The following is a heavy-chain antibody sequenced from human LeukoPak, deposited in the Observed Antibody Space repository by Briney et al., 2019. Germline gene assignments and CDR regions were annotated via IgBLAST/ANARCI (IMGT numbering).Heavy chain of an antibody. V-gene: IGHV5-51*01. CDR2: VYPADSDT. D-gene: IGHD5-24*01. Sequence: GESLKISCKGSGYSFTNYWIAWVRQMPGKGLEWMGIVYPADSDTRYSPSFQVQVTISADKSISTAYLQWSSLKASGTAIYYCARRGDAFNFDYWGQGTLVSVSS. CDR1: GYSFTNYW. CDR3: ARRGDAFNFDY. J-gene: IGHJ4*02.